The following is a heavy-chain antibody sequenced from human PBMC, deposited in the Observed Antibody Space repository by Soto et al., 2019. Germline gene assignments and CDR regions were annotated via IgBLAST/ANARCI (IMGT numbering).Heavy chain of an antibody. Sequence: SETLSLTCDVSGVSITSTNWWSWVRQPPGRGLEWIGEIFHLGKTNYNPSLKSRVTLSIDKSKNQFSLKVSSVTAADTAVYYCAKVSVAGTYRFDSWGQGTLVTVSS. CDR2: IFHLGKT. CDR1: GVSITSTNW. V-gene: IGHV4-4*02. J-gene: IGHJ4*02. D-gene: IGHD6-19*01. CDR3: AKVSVAGTYRFDS.